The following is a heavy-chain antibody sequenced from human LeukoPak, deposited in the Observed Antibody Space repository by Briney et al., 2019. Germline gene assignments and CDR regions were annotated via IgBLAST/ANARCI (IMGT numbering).Heavy chain of an antibody. Sequence: GGSLRLSCAASGFSLSTYEMNWVRQAPGEGLEWVSYISSGGSSIHYADSVKGRFTISRDNAKNSLYLQMNSLRAEDTAVYYCARDASGVVAVSYYYMDVWGKGTTVTISS. J-gene: IGHJ6*03. CDR1: GFSLSTYE. D-gene: IGHD2-15*01. CDR3: ARDASGVVAVSYYYMDV. CDR2: ISSGGSSI. V-gene: IGHV3-48*03.